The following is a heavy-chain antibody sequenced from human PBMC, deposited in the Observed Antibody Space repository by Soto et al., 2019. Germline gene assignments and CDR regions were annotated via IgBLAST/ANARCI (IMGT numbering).Heavy chain of an antibody. CDR2: IIPIFGTA. V-gene: IGHV1-69*13. CDR3: ARDQSPYRDILTFYGMDV. CDR1: GGTFSSYA. Sequence: EASVKVSCKASGGTFSSYAISWVRQAPGQGLEWMGGIIPIFGTANYAQKFQGRVTITADESTSTAYMELSSLRSEDTAVYYCARDQSPYRDILTFYGMDVWGQGTTVTVSS. J-gene: IGHJ6*02. D-gene: IGHD3-9*01.